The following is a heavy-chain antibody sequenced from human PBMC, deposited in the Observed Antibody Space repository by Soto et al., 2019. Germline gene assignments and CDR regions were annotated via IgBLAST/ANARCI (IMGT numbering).Heavy chain of an antibody. J-gene: IGHJ6*02. CDR2: TFYRSEWYN. V-gene: IGHV6-1*01. CDR1: GDGVFTNSAAA. Sequence: QVQLQPSGPGLVKPSQTLSLTCAVSGDGVFTNSAAAWNWIRQSPSRGLEWLGRTFYRSEWYNDYASSVKGRININPDTARNQFSLQLHSVTPEDTAVYYCARDLGGYMDVWGQGTTVTVSS. CDR3: ARDLGGYMDV. D-gene: IGHD6-25*01.